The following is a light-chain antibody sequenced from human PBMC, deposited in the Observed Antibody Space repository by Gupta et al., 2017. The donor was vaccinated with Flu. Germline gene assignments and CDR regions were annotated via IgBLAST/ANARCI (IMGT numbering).Light chain of an antibody. V-gene: IGLV8-61*01. CDR1: SGEVCTYNY. J-gene: IGLJ3*02. CDR2: SAN. Sequence: TVIITCGLSSGEVCTYNYVSWYQQHPGKAPRTMVYSANSRASGVPDRFSGSKPGNKAVLTITGAQAEDEATYYCGLYLDSDIWVSGGGTKVTVL. CDR3: GLYLDSDIWV.